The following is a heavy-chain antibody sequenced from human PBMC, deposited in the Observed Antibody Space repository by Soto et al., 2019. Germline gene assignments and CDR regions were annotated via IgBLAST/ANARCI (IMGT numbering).Heavy chain of an antibody. CDR3: ARETRAVAGRGAFDP. Sequence: PGESLKISCKGSGYSFTSYWIGWVRQMPGKGLEWMGIIYPGDSDTRYSPSFQGQVTISADKSISTDYLQWSSLKASDTAMYYCARETRAVAGRGAFDPWGQGTLVTVSS. CDR2: IYPGDSDT. V-gene: IGHV5-51*01. J-gene: IGHJ5*02. D-gene: IGHD6-19*01. CDR1: GYSFTSYW.